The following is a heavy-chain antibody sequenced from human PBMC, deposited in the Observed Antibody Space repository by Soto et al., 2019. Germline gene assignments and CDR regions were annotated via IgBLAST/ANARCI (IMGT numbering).Heavy chain of an antibody. CDR2: MDPYSGNT. CDR3: ATALRNLLTGYYRYYYYGMDV. V-gene: IGHV1-8*01. J-gene: IGHJ6*02. D-gene: IGHD3-9*01. Sequence: ASVKVSCKASGYTFTNNDINWVRQATGQGLEWMGWMDPYSGNTGYAQKFQGRVTMTEDTSTTTAYMELSSLRSEDTAVYYCATALRNLLTGYYRYYYYGMDVWGQGTTVNVSS. CDR1: GYTFTNND.